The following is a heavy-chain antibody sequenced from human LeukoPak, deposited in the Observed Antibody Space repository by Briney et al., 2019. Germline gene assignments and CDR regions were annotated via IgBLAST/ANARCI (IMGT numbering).Heavy chain of an antibody. CDR2: IYTSGST. CDR1: GGSITTYY. Sequence: SETLSLTCTVSGGSITTYYWSWIRQPPGKGLEWIGCIYTSGSTNYNPSLKSRVTISIDTSKNQFSLRLSSVTAADTAVYYCARQRATGIDYWGQGSLVTVSS. J-gene: IGHJ4*02. D-gene: IGHD5-12*01. V-gene: IGHV4-4*09. CDR3: ARQRATGIDY.